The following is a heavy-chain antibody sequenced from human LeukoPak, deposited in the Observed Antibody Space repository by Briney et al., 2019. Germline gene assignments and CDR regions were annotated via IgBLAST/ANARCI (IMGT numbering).Heavy chain of an antibody. D-gene: IGHD2-2*01. V-gene: IGHV3-23*01. CDR2: IRGSGGST. J-gene: IGHJ6*02. Sequence: GGSLRLSCAASGFTFSSYAMSWVRQAPGKGLEWVSAIRGSGGSTYYADSVKGRFTISRDNSKNTLYLQVNSLRAEDTAVYYCPKKSHLLSSFYTGLAVWAKGPRSPSP. CDR1: GFTFSSYA. CDR3: PKKSHLLSSFYTGLAV.